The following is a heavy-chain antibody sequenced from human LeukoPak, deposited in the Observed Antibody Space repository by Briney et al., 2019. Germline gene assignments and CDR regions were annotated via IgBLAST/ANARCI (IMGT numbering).Heavy chain of an antibody. CDR1: GGSISSGGYY. J-gene: IGHJ4*02. D-gene: IGHD3-22*01. Sequence: SETLSLTCTVSGGSISSGGYYWSWIRQPPGKGLEWIGYIYHSGSTYYNPSLKSRVTISVDRSKNQFSLKLSSVTAADTAVYYCARAGGYYDSSFLINWGQGTLVTVSS. V-gene: IGHV4-30-2*01. CDR3: ARAGGYYDSSFLIN. CDR2: IYHSGST.